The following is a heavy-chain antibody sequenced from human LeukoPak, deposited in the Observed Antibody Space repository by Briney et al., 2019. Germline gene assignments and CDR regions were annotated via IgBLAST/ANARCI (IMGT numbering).Heavy chain of an antibody. Sequence: ASVKVSCKASGYTFTSYGISLVRQAPGQGLEWMGWISAYNGNTNYAQKLQGRVTMTTDTSTSTAYMELRSLRSDDTAVYYCARYWWRFGGSLLYFDYWGQGTLVTVSS. CDR2: ISAYNGNT. CDR3: ARYWWRFGGSLLYFDY. CDR1: GYTFTSYG. D-gene: IGHD1-26*01. V-gene: IGHV1-18*01. J-gene: IGHJ4*02.